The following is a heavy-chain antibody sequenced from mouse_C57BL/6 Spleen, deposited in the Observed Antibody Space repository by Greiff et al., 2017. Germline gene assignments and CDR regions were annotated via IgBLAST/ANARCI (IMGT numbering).Heavy chain of an antibody. Sequence: VQLKQSGPVLVKPGASVKMSCKASGYTFTDYYMNWVKQSHGKSLEWIGVINPYNGGTSYNQKFKGKATLTVDKSSSTAYMELNSLTSEDSAVYYCARYHLTGGADYWGQGTSVTVSS. V-gene: IGHV1-19*01. CDR1: GYTFTDYY. D-gene: IGHD4-1*01. J-gene: IGHJ4*01. CDR3: ARYHLTGGADY. CDR2: INPYNGGT.